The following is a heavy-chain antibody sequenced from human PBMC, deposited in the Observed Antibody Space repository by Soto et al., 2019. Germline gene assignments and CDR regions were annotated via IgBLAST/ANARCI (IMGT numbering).Heavy chain of an antibody. V-gene: IGHV5-51*01. J-gene: IGHJ6*02. Sequence: GESLNISCKGSGSSFTSYWIGWVRQMPGKGLEWMGIIYPGDSDTRYSPSFQGQVTISADKSISTAYLQWSSLKASDTAKYYCARHVRFLEPNGESSPSYYYYGMDVWGQGTTVTVSS. D-gene: IGHD3-3*01. CDR2: IYPGDSDT. CDR1: GSSFTSYW. CDR3: ARHVRFLEPNGESSPSYYYYGMDV.